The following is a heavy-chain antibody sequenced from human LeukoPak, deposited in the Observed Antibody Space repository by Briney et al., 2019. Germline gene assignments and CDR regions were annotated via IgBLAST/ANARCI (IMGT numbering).Heavy chain of an antibody. CDR2: INPSGGST. V-gene: IGHV1-46*01. CDR3: ARGPVGYDSSGYVDY. Sequence: ASVKVSCKASGGTFSSYAISWVRQAPGQGLEWMGIINPSGGSTSYAQKFQGRVTMTRDTSISTAYTELSRLRSDDTAVYYCARGPVGYDSSGYVDYWGQGTLVTVSS. D-gene: IGHD3-22*01. J-gene: IGHJ4*02. CDR1: GGTFSSYA.